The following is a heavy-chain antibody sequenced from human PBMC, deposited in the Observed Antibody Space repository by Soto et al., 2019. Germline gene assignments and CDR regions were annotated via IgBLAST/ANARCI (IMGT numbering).Heavy chain of an antibody. D-gene: IGHD3-22*01. CDR2: IVPIFGIT. J-gene: IGHJ6*02. CDR1: GASFTRSY. Sequence: QVHLLQSGAEVKKPGSSVKVYCTASGASFTRSYLRWVRQAPGQGLEWVGGIVPIFGITNYAQRFQGRVTITADESTKTASMELSSLPSDDTAVYYCARPDEGGYSSDHHYYYALDVWGQGTSGTVTS. CDR3: ARPDEGGYSSDHHYYYALDV. V-gene: IGHV1-69*01.